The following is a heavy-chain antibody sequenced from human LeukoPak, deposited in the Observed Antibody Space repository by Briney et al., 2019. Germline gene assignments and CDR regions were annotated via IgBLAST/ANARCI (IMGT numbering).Heavy chain of an antibody. CDR3: ARTYSGSYSDAFDI. CDR2: IYTSGST. D-gene: IGHD1-26*01. V-gene: IGHV4-61*02. J-gene: IGHJ3*02. CDR1: GGSISSGSYY. Sequence: SQTLSLTCTVSGGSISSGSYYWSWIRQPAGKGLEWIGRIYTSGSTYYNPSLKSRVTISVDTSKNQFSLKLSSVTAADTAVYYCARTYSGSYSDAFDIWGQGTMVTVSS.